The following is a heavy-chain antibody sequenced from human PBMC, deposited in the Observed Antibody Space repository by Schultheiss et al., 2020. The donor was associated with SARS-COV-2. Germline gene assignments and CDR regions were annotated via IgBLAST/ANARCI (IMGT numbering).Heavy chain of an antibody. CDR1: GGSVSSGSYY. J-gene: IGHJ3*02. D-gene: IGHD2-15*01. V-gene: IGHV4-61*01. Sequence: SQTLSLTCTVSGGSVSSGSYYWSWIRQPPGKGLEWIGYIYYSGSTNYNPSLKSRVTISVDTSKNQFSLKLSSVTAADTAVYYCARRGNIVVVVAANDAFDIWGQGTMVTVSS. CDR2: IYYSGST. CDR3: ARRGNIVVVVAANDAFDI.